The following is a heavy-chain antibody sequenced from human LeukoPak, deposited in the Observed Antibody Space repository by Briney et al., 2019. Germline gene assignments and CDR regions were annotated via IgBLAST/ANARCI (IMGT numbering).Heavy chain of an antibody. CDR3: ARQIPGSGQGFDP. D-gene: IGHD3-10*01. J-gene: IGHJ5*02. CDR1: GITLSNYG. V-gene: IGHV3-23*01. Sequence: GGSLRLSCAVTGITLSNYGMSWVRQAPGKGLEWVAGISDRGGTTNYAESVKGRFTISRDNSKNTLYLQMNNLRAEDTAVYYCARQIPGSGQGFDPWGQGTLVTVSS. CDR2: ISDRGGTT.